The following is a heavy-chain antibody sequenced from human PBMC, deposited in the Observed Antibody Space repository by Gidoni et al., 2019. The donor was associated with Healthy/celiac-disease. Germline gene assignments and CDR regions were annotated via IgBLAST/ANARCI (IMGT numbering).Heavy chain of an antibody. Sequence: QVQLVQSGAEVKKPGASVKVSCKASGYTFTSYYMHWGRQAPGQGLEWMGIINPSGGSTSYAQKFQGRVTMTRDTSTSTVYMELSSLRSEDTAVYYCARGVVAWLTRGAFDIWGQGTMVTVSS. V-gene: IGHV1-46*01. CDR3: ARGVVAWLTRGAFDI. CDR1: GYTFTSYY. CDR2: INPSGGST. D-gene: IGHD3-22*01. J-gene: IGHJ3*02.